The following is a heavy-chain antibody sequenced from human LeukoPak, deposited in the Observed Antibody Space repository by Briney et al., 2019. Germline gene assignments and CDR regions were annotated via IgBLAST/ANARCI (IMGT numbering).Heavy chain of an antibody. CDR1: GFTLSTYR. CDR2: IKEDGSVR. D-gene: IGHD7-27*01. J-gene: IGHJ4*02. CDR3: ASLSGVPEY. Sequence: GGSLRLACAASGFTLSTYRKNWVRQAPGKWLEWLASIKEDGSVRYYLASVKGRFPNSRDNAKNSLSLQVNGLRVEDTAVYYCASLSGVPEYWGQGTLVSVSS. V-gene: IGHV3-7*01.